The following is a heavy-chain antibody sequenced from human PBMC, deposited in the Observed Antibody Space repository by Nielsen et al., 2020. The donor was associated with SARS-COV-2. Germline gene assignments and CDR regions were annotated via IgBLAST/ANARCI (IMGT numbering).Heavy chain of an antibody. Sequence: GESLKISCAASGFTFSSYSMNWVRQAPGKGLEWVSSISSSSSYIYYADSVKGRFTISRDNAKNSLYLQMNSLRAEDTAVYYCARVSLLWFGPGTDVWGQGTTVTVSS. CDR2: ISSSSSYI. J-gene: IGHJ6*02. D-gene: IGHD3-10*01. CDR1: GFTFSSYS. CDR3: ARVSLLWFGPGTDV. V-gene: IGHV3-21*01.